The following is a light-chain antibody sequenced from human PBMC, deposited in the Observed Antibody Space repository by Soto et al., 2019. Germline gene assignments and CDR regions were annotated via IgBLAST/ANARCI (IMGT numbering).Light chain of an antibody. J-gene: IGKJ4*01. CDR3: QQRSNWPPT. V-gene: IGKV3-11*01. Sequence: EIVLTQSPATLSLSPGERATLSCRASQSVSSFLAWYQQKPGQAPRLLIYDASNRATGIPARFSGIGSGTDFTLTISCLEPEDFAVYYCQQRSNWPPTFGGGTKVEIK. CDR1: QSVSSF. CDR2: DAS.